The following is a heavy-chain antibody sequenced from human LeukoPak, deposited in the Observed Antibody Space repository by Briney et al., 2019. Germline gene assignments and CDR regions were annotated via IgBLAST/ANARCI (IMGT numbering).Heavy chain of an antibody. D-gene: IGHD5-18*01. V-gene: IGHV4-59*01. Sequence: KPSETLSLTCTVSGGSISSYYWSWIRQPPGKGLEWIGHIYYSGSTNYNPSLKSRVTISIDTSKNQFSLRLSSVTAADTAVYYCARGAAVYSYGWGQGTLVTVSS. CDR1: GGSISSYY. CDR2: IYYSGST. J-gene: IGHJ4*02. CDR3: ARGAAVYSYG.